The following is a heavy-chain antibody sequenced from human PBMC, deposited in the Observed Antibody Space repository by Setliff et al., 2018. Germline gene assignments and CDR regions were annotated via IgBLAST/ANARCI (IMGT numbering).Heavy chain of an antibody. V-gene: IGHV3-23*01. CDR1: GFTFSNYA. J-gene: IGHJ5*01. CDR3: AKREIIAVTRWFDS. D-gene: IGHD2-15*01. CDR2: IDESGGGT. Sequence: GGSLRLSCAASGFTFSNYAMSWVRQAPGKGLEWVSAIDESGGGTYYADSVKGRFTISRDNSKNTLYLQMNSLRAEDTAVYYCAKREIIAVTRWFDSWGQGTLVTVSS.